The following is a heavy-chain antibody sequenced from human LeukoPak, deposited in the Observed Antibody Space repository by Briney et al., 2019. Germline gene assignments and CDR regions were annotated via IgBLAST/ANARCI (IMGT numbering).Heavy chain of an antibody. Sequence: GGSLRLSCAASGFTFSNHGMSWVRQAPGKGLEWVSIISGNGASTYYGDSVKGRFSISRDNSKNTLSLQMNSLRAEDTAVYYCSTSPSFGSSWYQFNYWGQGALVIVSS. CDR1: GFTFSNHG. J-gene: IGHJ4*02. CDR3: STSPSFGSSWYQFNY. CDR2: ISGNGAST. V-gene: IGHV3-23*01. D-gene: IGHD6-13*01.